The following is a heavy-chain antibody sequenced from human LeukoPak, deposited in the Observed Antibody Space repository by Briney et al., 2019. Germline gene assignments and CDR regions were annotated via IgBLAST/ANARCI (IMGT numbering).Heavy chain of an antibody. J-gene: IGHJ6*03. CDR3: AGTVGATRLGKGYYYYYMDV. CDR1: GGSISSYY. Sequence: SETLSLTCTVSGGSISSYYWSWIRQPAGKGLEWIGRIYTSGSTNYNPSLKSRVTISVDTSKNQFSLKLSSVTAADTAVYYCAGTVGATRLGKGYYYYYMDVWGKGTTVTVSS. CDR2: IYTSGST. V-gene: IGHV4-4*07. D-gene: IGHD1-26*01.